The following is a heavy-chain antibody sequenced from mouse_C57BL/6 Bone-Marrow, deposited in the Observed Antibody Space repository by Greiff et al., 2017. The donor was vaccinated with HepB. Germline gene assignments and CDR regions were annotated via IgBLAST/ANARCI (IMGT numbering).Heavy chain of an antibody. V-gene: IGHV5-4*01. Sequence: EVQLVESGGGLVKPGGSLKLSCAASGFTFSSYAMSWVRQTPEKRLEWVATISDGGSYTYYPDNVKGRFTISRDNAKNNLYLQMSHLKSEDTAMYYCARGHYYGSRSYAMDYWGQGTSVTVSS. CDR3: ARGHYYGSRSYAMDY. CDR1: GFTFSSYA. CDR2: ISDGGSYT. J-gene: IGHJ4*01. D-gene: IGHD1-1*01.